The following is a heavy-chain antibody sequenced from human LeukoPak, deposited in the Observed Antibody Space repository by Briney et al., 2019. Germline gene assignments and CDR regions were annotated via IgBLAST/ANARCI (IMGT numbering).Heavy chain of an antibody. CDR2: ISSSSTI. J-gene: IGHJ4*02. D-gene: IGHD4-23*01. CDR3: ARDEYYGGN. V-gene: IGHV3-48*01. Sequence: GGSLRLSCAASGFTFSSYSMNWVRQAPGKGLEWLSYISSSSTIYYADSVKGRFTISRDNAKNSLYLQMNSLRAEDTAVYYCARDEYYGGNWGQGTLVTVSS. CDR1: GFTFSSYS.